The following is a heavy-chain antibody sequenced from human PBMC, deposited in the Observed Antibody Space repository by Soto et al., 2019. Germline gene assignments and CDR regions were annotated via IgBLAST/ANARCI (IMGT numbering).Heavy chain of an antibody. Sequence: SETLSLTCTVSGGSISSGSYHWGWIRQPPGKGLEWIGYIYHSGSTNYNPSLKSRVTISVDTSKNQFSLSLTSVTAADTAVYYCARLSAAWFDPWGQGTLVTVSS. CDR3: ARLSAAWFDP. J-gene: IGHJ5*02. D-gene: IGHD6-19*01. CDR1: GGSISSGSYH. CDR2: IYHSGST. V-gene: IGHV4-61*01.